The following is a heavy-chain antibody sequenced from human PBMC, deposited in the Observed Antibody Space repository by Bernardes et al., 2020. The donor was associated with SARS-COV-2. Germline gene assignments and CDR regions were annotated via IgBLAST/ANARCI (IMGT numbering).Heavy chain of an antibody. V-gene: IGHV1-46*01. D-gene: IGHD6-19*01. CDR2: INPTVGST. CDR3: ARDPRQWLDSSHWYFDL. J-gene: IGHJ2*01. Sequence: ASVKVSCKASGYTFTNYFVHWVRQAPGLGLEWMGIINPTVGSTNYGQKFQGRVTMTRDTSTSTVYMELSSLRSEDTAVYYCARDPRQWLDSSHWYFDLWGRGTLVTVSS. CDR1: GYTFTNYF.